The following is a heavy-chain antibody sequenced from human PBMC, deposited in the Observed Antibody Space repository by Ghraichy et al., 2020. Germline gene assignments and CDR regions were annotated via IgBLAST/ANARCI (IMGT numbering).Heavy chain of an antibody. D-gene: IGHD3-10*01. CDR3: ARTYGSALALDY. CDR1: GYAFTSYD. J-gene: IGHJ4*02. Sequence: ASVKVSCKASGYAFTSYDINWVRQAPGQGLEWMGWMNPNSGFTGYAQKFQGRVTMSMNTSTSTFHMELSRLKSDDTAVYFCARTYGSALALDYWGQGTRVSVSS. V-gene: IGHV1-8*01. CDR2: MNPNSGFT.